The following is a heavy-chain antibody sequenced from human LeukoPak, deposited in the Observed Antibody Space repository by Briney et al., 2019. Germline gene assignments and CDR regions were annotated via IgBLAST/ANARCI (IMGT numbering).Heavy chain of an antibody. Sequence: PGGSLRLSCAASGFNFRGQAMSWVRQAPGKGLEWVAGITGRGETTYYADSVKGRVNISRDNSKNTLYLQMNSPRAEDTAVYYCAKVGCFDYWGQGTLVTVSS. CDR3: AKVGCFDY. D-gene: IGHD3-16*01. V-gene: IGHV3-23*01. CDR2: ITGRGETT. J-gene: IGHJ4*02. CDR1: GFNFRGQA.